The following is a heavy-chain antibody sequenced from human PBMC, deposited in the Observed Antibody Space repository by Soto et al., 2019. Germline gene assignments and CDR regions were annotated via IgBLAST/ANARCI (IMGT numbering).Heavy chain of an antibody. J-gene: IGHJ4*02. CDR2: IRSKANSYAT. Sequence: GGSLRLSCAASGFTFSGSAMHWVRQASGKGLEWVGRIRSKANSYATAYAASVKGRFTISRDDSKNTAYLQMNSLKTEDTAVYFCISPYYYDSRGYSWFRPAPQISDYGGQGTRVT. CDR3: ISPYYYDSRGYSWFRPAPQISDY. D-gene: IGHD3-22*01. V-gene: IGHV3-73*01. CDR1: GFTFSGSA.